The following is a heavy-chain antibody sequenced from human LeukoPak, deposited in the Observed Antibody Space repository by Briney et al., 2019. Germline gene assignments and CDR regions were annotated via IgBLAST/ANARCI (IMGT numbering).Heavy chain of an antibody. J-gene: IGHJ4*02. CDR3: ARVRGSSGWTDY. CDR1: GGSISSGGYS. CDR2: IYHSGST. V-gene: IGHV4-30-2*01. D-gene: IGHD6-19*01. Sequence: SETLSLTCAVSGGSISSGGYSWSWIRQPPGKGLEWIGYIYHSGSTYYNPSLKSRVTISVDRSKNQFSLKLSSVSAADTAVYYCARVRGSSGWTDYWGQGTLVTVSS.